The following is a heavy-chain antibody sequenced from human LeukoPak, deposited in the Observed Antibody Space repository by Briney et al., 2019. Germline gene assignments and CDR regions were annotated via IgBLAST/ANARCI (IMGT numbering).Heavy chain of an antibody. J-gene: IGHJ4*02. D-gene: IGHD2-15*01. CDR3: ARKISYISVFDY. CDR1: GGSVSSYY. CDR2: ISDSGST. Sequence: SETLSLTCNVSGGSVSSYYWSWIRQPPGQGLEWIGYISDSGSTNYNPFLKSRITISVDTAGNQFSLWLSFVTAADTAVYYCARKISYISVFDYWGQGTLVTVSS. V-gene: IGHV4-59*02.